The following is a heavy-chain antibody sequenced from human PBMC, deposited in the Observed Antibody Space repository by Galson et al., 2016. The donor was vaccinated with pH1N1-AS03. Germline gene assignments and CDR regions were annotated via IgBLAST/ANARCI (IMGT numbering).Heavy chain of an antibody. V-gene: IGHV4-4*07. D-gene: IGHD3-10*01. CDR3: ARDFGSGHYTNYYNYGMDV. CDR2: IYGGASGNM. Sequence: SETLSLTCSVSGVSITSYYWSWIRLPAGKGLEWIGRIYGGASGNMNFNPSLKSRVTMSVDTSKNQFSLSLNSVTAAGTAVYYCARDFGSGHYTNYYNYGMDVWGPGTTVTVSS. J-gene: IGHJ6*02. CDR1: GVSITSYY.